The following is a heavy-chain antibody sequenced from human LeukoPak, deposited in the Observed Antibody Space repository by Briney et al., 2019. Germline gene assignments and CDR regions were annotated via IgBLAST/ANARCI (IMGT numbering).Heavy chain of an antibody. Sequence: SGPTLVKPTQTLTLTGTFPGFSLSTSGVGVGWIRQPPGKALEWLALIYWSEDKRYSPSLKSRLTITKDTSKNQVVLTMTNMDPVDTATSYCAHSAYSSSLLKFDPWGQGTLVTVSS. J-gene: IGHJ5*02. CDR1: GFSLSTSGVG. V-gene: IGHV2-5*01. CDR3: AHSAYSSSLLKFDP. D-gene: IGHD6-13*01. CDR2: IYWSEDK.